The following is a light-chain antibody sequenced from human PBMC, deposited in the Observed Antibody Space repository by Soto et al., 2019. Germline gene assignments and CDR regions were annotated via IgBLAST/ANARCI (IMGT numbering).Light chain of an antibody. Sequence: DIQMTQSPSSLSASVGDRVTITCRASQSIGGYLNWYQQKPGKAPKLLIYAASSLHSGVPSRFSGSGSGTDFTLTISSLQPEDFATYSCQQTYRTPLTVGGGTKVDIK. V-gene: IGKV1-39*01. CDR3: QQTYRTPLT. CDR2: AAS. CDR1: QSIGGY. J-gene: IGKJ4*01.